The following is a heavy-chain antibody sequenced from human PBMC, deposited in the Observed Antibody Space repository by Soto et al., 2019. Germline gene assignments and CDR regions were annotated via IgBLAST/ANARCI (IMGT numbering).Heavy chain of an antibody. D-gene: IGHD3-3*01. V-gene: IGHV1-69*06. CDR1: GGTFSSYA. CDR2: IIPIFGTA. J-gene: IGHJ6*02. Sequence: QVQLVQSGAEVKKPGSSVKVSCKASGGTFSSYAISWVRQAPGQGLEWMGGIIPIFGTANYAQKFQGRVTISAEKSTSTAYMELSRLRSEDTAVYYCAGPTREWLPPARDYYYGMDVWGQGTTVTVSS. CDR3: AGPTREWLPPARDYYYGMDV.